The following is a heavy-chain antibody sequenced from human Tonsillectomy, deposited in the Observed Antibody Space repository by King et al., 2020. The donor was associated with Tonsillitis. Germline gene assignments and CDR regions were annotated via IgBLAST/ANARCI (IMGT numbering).Heavy chain of an antibody. Sequence: TLKESGPTLVKPTQTLTLTCTFSGFSLSTSGVGVGWIRQSPGKALEGLALIYLNDDKRYSPSLKSRLTITKDTSKNQVVLKMTNMDPVYTATYYCARETHRITIFGVVTAQFDCWGQGTLVTVSS. V-gene: IGHV2-5*01. J-gene: IGHJ4*02. CDR3: ARETHRITIFGVVTAQFDC. CDR1: GFSLSTSGVG. CDR2: IYLNDDK. D-gene: IGHD3-3*01.